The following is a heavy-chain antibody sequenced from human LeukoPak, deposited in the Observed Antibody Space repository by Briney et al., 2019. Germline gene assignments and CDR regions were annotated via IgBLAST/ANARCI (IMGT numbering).Heavy chain of an antibody. V-gene: IGHV4-34*01. Sequence: PSETLSLTCAVYGGSFSGYYWSWIRQPPGKGLEWIGEINHSGSTNYNPSLKSRVTISVDTSKNQFSLKLTSVAAADTAVYYCARAIIIGGTYFDSGGQGPRATVSS. CDR2: INHSGST. CDR1: GGSFSGYY. J-gene: IGHJ4*02. CDR3: ARAIIIGGTYFDS. D-gene: IGHD2-15*01.